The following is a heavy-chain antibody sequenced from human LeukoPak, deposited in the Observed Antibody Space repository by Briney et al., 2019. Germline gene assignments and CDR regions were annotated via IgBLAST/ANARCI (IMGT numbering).Heavy chain of an antibody. CDR2: IYYSGST. CDR1: GGSISSYY. J-gene: IGHJ5*02. Sequence: PSETLSLTCTVSGGSISSYYWSWIRQPPGKGLEWIGYIYYSGSTNYNPSLKSRVTISVDTSKNQFSLKLSSVTAADTAVYYCARVRYGSGSYWFDPWGQGTLVTVSS. CDR3: ARVRYGSGSYWFDP. D-gene: IGHD3-10*01. V-gene: IGHV4-59*01.